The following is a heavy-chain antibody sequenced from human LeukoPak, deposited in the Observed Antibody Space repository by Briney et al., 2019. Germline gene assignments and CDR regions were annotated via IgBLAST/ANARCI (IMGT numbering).Heavy chain of an antibody. Sequence: GGSLRLSCAASGFTFSSYDMHWVREAPGKGLEWVAVIWYDGSNKYYADSVKGRFTISRDNSKNTLYLQMNSLRAEDTAVYYCARDLVATNSGAFDIWGQGTMVTVSS. CDR1: GFTFSSYD. J-gene: IGHJ3*02. CDR2: IWYDGSNK. CDR3: ARDLVATNSGAFDI. V-gene: IGHV3-33*01. D-gene: IGHD5-12*01.